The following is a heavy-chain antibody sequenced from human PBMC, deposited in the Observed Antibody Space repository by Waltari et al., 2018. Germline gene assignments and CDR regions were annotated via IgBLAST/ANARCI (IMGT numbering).Heavy chain of an antibody. J-gene: IGHJ4*02. D-gene: IGHD6-19*01. CDR3: ARGAGQWLPPGY. V-gene: IGHV4-59*12. Sequence: QVQLQESGPGLVKPSETLSLTCSVSGGSISSYYWSWIRQPPGKGLEWIGYIDDSGGTNYNPSLKSRVTMSVDRSKNQFSLKLSSVTAADTAVYYCARGAGQWLPPGYWGQGTLVTVSS. CDR2: IDDSGGT. CDR1: GGSISSYY.